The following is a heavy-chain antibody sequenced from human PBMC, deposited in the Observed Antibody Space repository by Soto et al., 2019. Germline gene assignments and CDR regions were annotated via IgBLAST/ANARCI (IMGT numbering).Heavy chain of an antibody. V-gene: IGHV4-39*01. Sequence: SEALSITGAGSGGSVSSSRYYRDWIRQPPGKGLEWIGSIYYSGSTYYNPSRKSRVTISVDTSKNQFSLKLSSVTAADTAVYYCACIFSGGYGYGFYYYGMDVWGQGTTVTVSS. CDR3: ACIFSGGYGYGFYYYGMDV. CDR2: IYYSGST. CDR1: GGSVSSSRYY. D-gene: IGHD5-18*01. J-gene: IGHJ6*02.